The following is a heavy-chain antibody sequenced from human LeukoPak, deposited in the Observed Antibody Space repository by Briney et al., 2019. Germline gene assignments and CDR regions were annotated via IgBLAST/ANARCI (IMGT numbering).Heavy chain of an antibody. CDR2: MNPNSGNT. CDR1: GYTFTSYD. D-gene: IGHD6-19*01. J-gene: IGHJ6*02. Sequence: ASVKVSCKASGYTFTSYDINWVRQATGQGLEWMGWMNPNSGNTGYAQKFQGRVTMTRNTSISTAYMELSSLRSEDTAVYYCARTSPFIAVAGTVYYGMDVWGQGTTVTVS. CDR3: ARTSPFIAVAGTVYYGMDV. V-gene: IGHV1-8*01.